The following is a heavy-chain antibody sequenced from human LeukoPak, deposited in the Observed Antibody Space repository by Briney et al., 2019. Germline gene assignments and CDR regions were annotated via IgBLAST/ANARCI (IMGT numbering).Heavy chain of an antibody. V-gene: IGHV4-4*02. J-gene: IGHJ6*03. CDR2: IYHSGST. CDR1: GGSIGSSNW. Sequence: PSGTLSLTCAVSGGSIGSSNWWSWVLQPPGKGLEWIGEIYHSGSTNYNPSLKSRVTISVDKSKNQFSLKLSSVTAADTAIYYCARDFSSSSTAYYYYYMDVWGKGTTVTVSS. D-gene: IGHD6-6*01. CDR3: ARDFSSSSTAYYYYYMDV.